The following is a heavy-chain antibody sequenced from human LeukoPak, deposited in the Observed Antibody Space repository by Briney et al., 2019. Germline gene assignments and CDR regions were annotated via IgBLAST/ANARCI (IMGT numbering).Heavy chain of an antibody. CDR2: TYYRSKWYN. CDR3: ARERGSSRYSDYYYYGMDV. V-gene: IGHV6-1*01. J-gene: IGHJ6*02. D-gene: IGHD6-13*01. CDR1: GDSVSSNSAA. Sequence: SQTLSLTCAISGDSVSSNSAAWNWIRQSPSRGLEWLGRTYYRSKWYNDYAVSVKSRITINPDTSKNQFSLQLNSVTPEDTAVYYCARERGSSRYSDYYYYGMDVWGQGTTVTVSS.